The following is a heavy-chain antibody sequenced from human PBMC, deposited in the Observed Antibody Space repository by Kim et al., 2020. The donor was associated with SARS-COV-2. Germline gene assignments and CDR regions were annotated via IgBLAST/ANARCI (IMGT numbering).Heavy chain of an antibody. CDR1: GFTFSSYG. D-gene: IGHD6-19*01. Sequence: GGSLRLSCAASGFTFSSYGMHWVRQAPGKGLEWVAVISYDGSNKYYADSVKGRFTISRDNSKNTLYLQMNSLRAEDTAVYYCAKFFSSWAVAGKEDYYFDYWGQGTLVTVSS. J-gene: IGHJ4*02. CDR3: AKFFSSWAVAGKEDYYFDY. CDR2: ISYDGSNK. V-gene: IGHV3-30*18.